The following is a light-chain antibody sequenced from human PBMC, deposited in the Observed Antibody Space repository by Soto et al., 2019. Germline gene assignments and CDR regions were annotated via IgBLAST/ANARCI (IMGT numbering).Light chain of an antibody. J-gene: IGKJ4*02. Sequence: IALSQSPGPQCLSPGERATISCSGSLKVSSSYLAWYQQKPGQAPRLLIYGASSRATGVPDRFSGGGSGTEFTLTISSLQPEDFAVYYWQQFSSYPFTFGGGTKVDIK. CDR3: QQFSSYPFT. V-gene: IGKV3-20*01. CDR1: LKVSSSY. CDR2: GAS.